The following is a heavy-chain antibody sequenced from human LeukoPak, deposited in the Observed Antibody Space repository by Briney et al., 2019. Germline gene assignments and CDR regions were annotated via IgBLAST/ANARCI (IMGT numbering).Heavy chain of an antibody. CDR2: INQDGSDK. CDR3: ASRHCSTPTLPYLGVFDY. D-gene: IGHD2-2*01. J-gene: IGHJ4*02. CDR1: GLSFSNCW. Sequence: GGSLRLSCAASGLSFSNCWMSWVRQSPGKGLEWVANINQDGSDKYYVDSVKGRFTISRDNAKNLVFLQMNSLRAEETAVYYCASRHCSTPTLPYLGVFDYWGQGALVTVSS. V-gene: IGHV3-7*01.